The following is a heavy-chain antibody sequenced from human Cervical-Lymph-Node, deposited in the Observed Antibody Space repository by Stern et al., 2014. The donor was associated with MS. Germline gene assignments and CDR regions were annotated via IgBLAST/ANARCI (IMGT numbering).Heavy chain of an antibody. V-gene: IGHV3-21*01. CDR1: GFTLSTYY. CDR3: ARDLRAVMTYYGLDV. CDR2: ISGGSSYM. Sequence: EVQLLESGGGLVKPGGSLRLSCAASGFTLSTYYMNWVRQAPGKGPEWVSSISGGSSYMSYADSVKGRFTISRDNAKNSLYLQMNSLRAEDTAVYYCARDLRAVMTYYGLDVWGQGTTVTVSS. D-gene: IGHD3-16*01. J-gene: IGHJ6*02.